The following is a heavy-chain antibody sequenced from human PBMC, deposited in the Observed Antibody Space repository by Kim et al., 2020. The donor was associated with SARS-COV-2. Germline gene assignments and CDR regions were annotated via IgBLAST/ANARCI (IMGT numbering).Heavy chain of an antibody. CDR3: ARDFMDIVMGRYYYYGMDV. J-gene: IGHJ6*02. CDR2: ISYDGSNK. D-gene: IGHD2-2*03. CDR1: GFTFSSYG. V-gene: IGHV3-33*05. Sequence: GGSLRLSCAASGFTFSSYGMHWVRQAPGKGLEWVAVISYDGSNKYYADSVKGRFTISRDNSKNTLYLQMNSLRAEDTAVYYCARDFMDIVMGRYYYYGMDVWGQGTTVTVSS.